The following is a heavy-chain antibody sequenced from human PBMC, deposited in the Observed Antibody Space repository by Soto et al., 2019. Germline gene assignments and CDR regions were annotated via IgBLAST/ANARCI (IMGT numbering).Heavy chain of an antibody. J-gene: IGHJ4*02. Sequence: QITLKESGPTLVRPTQTLTLTCAVSGFSLSTSGEGVGWILLPPGKALEWLAVVYWDDSKHYSPSLGSRLAITQGTSKNPVVLTMTNMDPGDTGTSYCAHKGPEDWPLGSWGQGTMGTVSS. CDR3: AHKGPEDWPLGS. CDR2: VYWDDSK. CDR1: GFSLSTSGEG. V-gene: IGHV2-5*02. D-gene: IGHD3-9*01.